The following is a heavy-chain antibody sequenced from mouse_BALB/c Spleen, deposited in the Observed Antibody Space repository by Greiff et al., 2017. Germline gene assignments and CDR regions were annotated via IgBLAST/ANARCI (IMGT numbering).Heavy chain of an antibody. J-gene: IGHJ4*01. CDR3: ARGYGNLYAMDY. V-gene: IGHV5-9-4*01. Sequence: EVQRVESGGGLVKPGGSLKLSCAASGFTFSSYAMSWVRQSPEKRLEWVAEISSGGSYTYYPDTVTGRFTISRDNAKNTLYLEMSSLRSEDTAMYYCARGYGNLYAMDYWGQGTSVTVSS. CDR2: ISSGGSYT. D-gene: IGHD2-10*02. CDR1: GFTFSSYA.